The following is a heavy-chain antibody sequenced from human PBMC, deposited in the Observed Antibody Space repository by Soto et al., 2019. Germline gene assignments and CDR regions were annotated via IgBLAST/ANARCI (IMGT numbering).Heavy chain of an antibody. CDR2: ISYDGSNK. CDR3: AKVAVRGVPHYYYYYYMDV. D-gene: IGHD3-10*01. J-gene: IGHJ6*03. V-gene: IGHV3-30*18. CDR1: GFTFSSYG. Sequence: GGSLRLSCAASGFTFSSYGMHWVRQAPGKGLEWVAVISYDGSNKYYADSVKGRFTISRDNSKNTLYLQMNSLRAEDTAVYYCAKVAVRGVPHYYYYYYMDVWGKGTTVTVSS.